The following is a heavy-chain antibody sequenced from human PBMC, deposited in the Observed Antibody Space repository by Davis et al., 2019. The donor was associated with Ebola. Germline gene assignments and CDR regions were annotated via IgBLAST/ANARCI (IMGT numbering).Heavy chain of an antibody. Sequence: PGGSLRLSCAASGFTFSSYAMSWVRQAPGKGLEWVSAISGSGGSTYYADSVKGRFTISRDNSKNTLYLQMNSLRAEDTSVYYCAKNQYCSGGSCYHGTIYYYYGMDVWGQGTTVTVSS. CDR1: GFTFSSYA. CDR2: ISGSGGST. CDR3: AKNQYCSGGSCYHGTIYYYYGMDV. V-gene: IGHV3-23*01. J-gene: IGHJ6*02. D-gene: IGHD2-15*01.